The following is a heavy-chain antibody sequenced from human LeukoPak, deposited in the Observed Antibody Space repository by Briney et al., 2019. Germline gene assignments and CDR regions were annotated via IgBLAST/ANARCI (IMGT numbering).Heavy chain of an antibody. CDR1: GYTFTTYY. CDR3: VRGWWGTDYGWTNWFDP. V-gene: IGHV1-46*01. Sequence: VASVKVSCKASGYTFTTYYMNWVLQAPGQGLEWMGKINPSDGSTDFAQNFQGRVSMTRDTSTSTVYMELSSLRSEDTAVYYCVRGWWGTDYGWTNWFDPWGQGTLVTVSS. J-gene: IGHJ5*02. D-gene: IGHD4-17*01. CDR2: INPSDGST.